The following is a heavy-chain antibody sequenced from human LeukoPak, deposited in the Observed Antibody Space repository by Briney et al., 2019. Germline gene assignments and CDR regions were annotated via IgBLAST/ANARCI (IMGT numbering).Heavy chain of an antibody. J-gene: IGHJ4*02. CDR2: IYYSSTT. CDR3: GRRLEIATAIDN. V-gene: IGHV4-39*01. CDR1: GGPLATAGSF. Sequence: PSETLSLTCTVSGGPLATAGSFWDWIRQPPGQGLEWIGTIYYSSTTYYNPSLVSLVTISVNTSKSLYSLNLSSVAAADTALYFCGRRLEIATAIDNWGQGILVTVSS. D-gene: IGHD6-25*01.